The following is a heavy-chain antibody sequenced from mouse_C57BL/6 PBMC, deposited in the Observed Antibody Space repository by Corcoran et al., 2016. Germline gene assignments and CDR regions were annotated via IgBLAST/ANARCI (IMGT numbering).Heavy chain of an antibody. CDR3: APLYYGNYTIPFDV. V-gene: IGHV1-26*01. CDR1: GYTFTDYY. J-gene: IGHJ1*03. CDR2: INPNNGGT. Sequence: EVQLQQSGPELVKPGASVKISCKASGYTFTDYYMNWVKQSHGKSLEWIGDINPNNGGTSYNQKFKGKATLTVDKSSSTAYMELRSLTSEDSAVYYCAPLYYGNYTIPFDVWGTGTTVTVSS. D-gene: IGHD2-1*01.